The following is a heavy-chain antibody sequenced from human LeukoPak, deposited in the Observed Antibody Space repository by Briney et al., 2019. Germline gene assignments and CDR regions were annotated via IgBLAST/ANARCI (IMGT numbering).Heavy chain of an antibody. CDR3: ASGPLTTVTTGDFDY. D-gene: IGHD4-17*01. Sequence: GASVKVSCKVSGYTLTELSMHWVRQAPGKGLEWMGGFDPEDGETIYAQKFQGRVTMTEDTSADTAYMELSSLRSEDTAVYYCASGPLTTVTTGDFDYWGQGTLVTVSS. V-gene: IGHV1-24*01. CDR2: FDPEDGET. J-gene: IGHJ4*02. CDR1: GYTLTELS.